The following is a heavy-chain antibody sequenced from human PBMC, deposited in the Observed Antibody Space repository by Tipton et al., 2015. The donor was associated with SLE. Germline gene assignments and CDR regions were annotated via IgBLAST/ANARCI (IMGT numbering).Heavy chain of an antibody. CDR2: IGSSGGST. V-gene: IGHV3-23*01. J-gene: IGHJ4*02. Sequence: GSLRLSCAASGFTFSRYALSWVRQAPGKGLEWVSSIGSSGGSTHYADSVRGRFTISRDNVQNSLYLQMNSLRAEDTAVYYCARDKDRAMAYFDYWGQGTLVTVSS. CDR1: GFTFSRYA. CDR3: ARDKDRAMAYFDY. D-gene: IGHD5-18*01.